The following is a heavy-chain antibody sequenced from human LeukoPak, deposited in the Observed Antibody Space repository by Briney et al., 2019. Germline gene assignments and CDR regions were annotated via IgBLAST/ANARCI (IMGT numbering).Heavy chain of an antibody. Sequence: GGSLRLSCAASGFIFSSYWMYWVRQAPGKGLVWVAHINSDGSNTNYADSVKGRFTISRDNAKNSLYLQMNSLRAEDTAVYYCARDPPSFQHWGQGTLVTVSS. CDR1: GFIFSSYW. CDR2: INSDGSNT. J-gene: IGHJ1*01. V-gene: IGHV3-74*01. CDR3: ARDPPSFQH.